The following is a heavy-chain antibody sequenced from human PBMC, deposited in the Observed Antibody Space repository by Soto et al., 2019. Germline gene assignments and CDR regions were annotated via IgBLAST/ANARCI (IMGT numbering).Heavy chain of an antibody. CDR2: ISWDGGST. J-gene: IGHJ6*02. CDR1: GFTFDDYA. V-gene: IGHV3-43D*04. Sequence: PGGSLRLSCAASGFTFDDYAMHWVRQAPGKGLEWVSLISWDGGSTYYADSVKGRFTISRDNSKNSLYLQMNSLRAEDTALYYCAKDMARGPPDYYGMDVWGQGTTVTVSS. CDR3: AKDMARGPPDYYGMDV.